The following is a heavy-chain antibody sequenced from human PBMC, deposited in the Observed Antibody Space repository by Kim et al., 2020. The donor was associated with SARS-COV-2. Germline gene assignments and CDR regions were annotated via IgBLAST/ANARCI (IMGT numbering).Heavy chain of an antibody. Sequence: GGSLRLSCAASGFTFSSYAMHWVRQAPGKGPEWVAVISYDGSNKYYADSVKGRFTISRDNSKNTLYLQMNSLRAEDTAVYYCARPRSGSYYYYFDYWGQG. CDR1: GFTFSSYA. D-gene: IGHD1-26*01. V-gene: IGHV3-30-3*01. CDR2: ISYDGSNK. CDR3: ARPRSGSYYYYFDY. J-gene: IGHJ4*02.